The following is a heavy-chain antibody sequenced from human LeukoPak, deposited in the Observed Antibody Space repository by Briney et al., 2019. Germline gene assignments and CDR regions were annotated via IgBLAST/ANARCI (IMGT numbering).Heavy chain of an antibody. Sequence: ASVKVSCKTSGYTFTNYYMHWVRQAPGQGPEWMGITRPSSGRTSYPQEFQGRVTMTWDMSTSTFYMELSSLTSDDTAVYYCAREGPETYNFDFWGQGTLVTVSS. V-gene: IGHV1-46*01. CDR2: TRPSSGRT. J-gene: IGHJ4*02. CDR1: GYTFTNYY. D-gene: IGHD1-14*01. CDR3: AREGPETYNFDF.